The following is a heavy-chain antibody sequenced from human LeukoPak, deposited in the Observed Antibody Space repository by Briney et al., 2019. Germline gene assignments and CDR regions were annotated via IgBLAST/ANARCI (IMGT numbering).Heavy chain of an antibody. CDR1: GFTFSSYA. CDR2: ISGSGGST. D-gene: IGHD6-19*01. J-gene: IGHJ4*02. CDR3: AKGIAVAGTGFDS. V-gene: IGHV3-23*01. Sequence: GGSLRLSCAASGFTFSSYALSWVRQAPGKGLEWVSSISGSGGSTFYADSVKGRFTISRDNSKNTLYLQMTSPRAEDTAVYYCAKGIAVAGTGFDSWGQGTLVTVSS.